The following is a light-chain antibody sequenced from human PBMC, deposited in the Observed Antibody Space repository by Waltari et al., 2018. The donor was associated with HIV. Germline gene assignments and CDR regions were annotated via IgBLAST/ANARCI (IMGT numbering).Light chain of an antibody. CDR2: GDN. V-gene: IGLV1-44*01. CDR1: TPHVVIDV. CDR3: AAWDARLNEYL. Sequence: SVLTQPHSASGTHGTRSIRSCSGSTPHVVIDVVPWYQQLPGTAPKLLIYGDNERPSGVPDRFSGSKSGASASLAISDLQSEDEAEYYCAAWDARLNEYLFGTGTKVTVL. J-gene: IGLJ1*01.